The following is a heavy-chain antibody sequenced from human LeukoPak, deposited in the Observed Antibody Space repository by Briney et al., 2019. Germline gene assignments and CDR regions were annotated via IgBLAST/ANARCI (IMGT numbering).Heavy chain of an antibody. J-gene: IGHJ4*02. D-gene: IGHD2-15*01. V-gene: IGHV3-23*01. CDR3: ARAPVTSCRGAFCYPFDY. Sequence: GGSLRLSCAASGFPLSSYAMSWVRQGPGKGLEWVAATSSSDPGTYHADSVRGRFTISRDNSKNTLYLQMNRLRVEDAAVYYCARAPVTSCRGAFCYPFDYWGQGTLVTVSS. CDR2: TSSSDPGT. CDR1: GFPLSSYA.